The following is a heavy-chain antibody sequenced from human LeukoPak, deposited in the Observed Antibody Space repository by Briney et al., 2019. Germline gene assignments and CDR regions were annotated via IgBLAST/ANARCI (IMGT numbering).Heavy chain of an antibody. J-gene: IGHJ6*02. CDR1: GFTFSDYA. CDR3: ARGISYYSSYYGLDV. CDR2: ISYDGSNR. V-gene: IGHV3-30-3*01. Sequence: GGSLRLSCAASGFTFSDYAMHWVRQARGKGLEWVAVISYDGSNRYYADSVKGRFTISRDNSKNTLFLQINSLGAEDTAVYFCARGISYYSSYYGLDVWGQGTTVTVSS.